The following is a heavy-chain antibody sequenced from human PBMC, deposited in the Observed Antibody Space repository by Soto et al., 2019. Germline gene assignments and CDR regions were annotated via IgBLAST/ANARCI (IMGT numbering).Heavy chain of an antibody. CDR2: IYSSGTT. CDR3: ARRPLGYCSGGSCYRPYYFDY. CDR1: GDSINSSPYY. D-gene: IGHD2-15*01. Sequence: ETLSLTCTVSGDSINSSPYYWGWIRQPPGKGLEWIGNIYSSGTTYYNSSLETRVTISLDTSRNQFSLKWNSVTAADTAVYYCARRPLGYCSGGSCYRPYYFDYWGQGILVTVSS. V-gene: IGHV4-39*01. J-gene: IGHJ4*02.